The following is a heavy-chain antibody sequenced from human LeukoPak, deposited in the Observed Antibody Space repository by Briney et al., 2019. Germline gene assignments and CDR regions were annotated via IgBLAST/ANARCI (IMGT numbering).Heavy chain of an antibody. CDR3: AKTTVGYSSGRFPGWPADC. V-gene: IGHV3-23*01. CDR1: GFTFNTYA. Sequence: GGSLRLSCAASGFTFNTYAIYWVRQAPGKGLEWVSGICGSGGCTYYADSVKGRFTISRDNSKNTVYLRMNSLTVDDTAVYYCAKTTVGYSSGRFPGWPADCWGQGTLATVSS. D-gene: IGHD6-19*01. CDR2: ICGSGGCT. J-gene: IGHJ4*02.